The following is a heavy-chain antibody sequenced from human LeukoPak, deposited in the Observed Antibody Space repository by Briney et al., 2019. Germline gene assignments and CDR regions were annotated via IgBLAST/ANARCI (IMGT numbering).Heavy chain of an antibody. D-gene: IGHD3-16*01. CDR1: GGSISSYY. CDR2: IYYSGST. J-gene: IGHJ4*02. CDR3: ARAEVEGGYYFDY. V-gene: IGHV4-59*08. Sequence: SETLSLTCTVSGGSISSYYWSWIRQPPGKGLEWIGYIYYSGSTNYNPSLKSRVTISVDTSKNQFSLKLSSVTAADTAVYYRARAEVEGGYYFDYWGQGTLVTVSS.